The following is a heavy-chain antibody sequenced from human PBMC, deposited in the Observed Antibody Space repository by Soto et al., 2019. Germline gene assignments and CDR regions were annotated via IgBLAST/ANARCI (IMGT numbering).Heavy chain of an antibody. V-gene: IGHV3-23*01. D-gene: IGHD1-1*01. Sequence: GGSLRLSCAASGFTFSSYAMNWVRQAPGKGLEWVSGISDSGGSTHYADSVKGRFTISRDNSKSTLYLQMNSLRVEDTAVYHCARAFVGNLRGAFDIWGHGAMVTVSS. CDR3: ARAFVGNLRGAFDI. CDR2: ISDSGGST. CDR1: GFTFSSYA. J-gene: IGHJ3*02.